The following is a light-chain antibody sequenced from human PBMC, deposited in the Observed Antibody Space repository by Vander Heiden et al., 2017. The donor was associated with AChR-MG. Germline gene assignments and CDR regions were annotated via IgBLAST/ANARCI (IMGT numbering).Light chain of an antibody. V-gene: IGLV1-44*01. J-gene: IGLJ3*02. CDR2: STN. CDR3: AAWDDSLNGWV. Sequence: QSVLTQPPSASGTPGQRVTISCSGSSSNIGRNTVNWYQQLPGTAPNLVIYSTNQRPSGVPDRFSGSESGTSASLAISGLQSEDEADYYCAAWDDSLNGWVFGGGTKLTVL. CDR1: SSNIGRNT.